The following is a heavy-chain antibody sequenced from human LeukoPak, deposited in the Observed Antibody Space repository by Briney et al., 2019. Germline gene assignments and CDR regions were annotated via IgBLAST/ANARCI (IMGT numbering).Heavy chain of an antibody. D-gene: IGHD3-3*01. CDR2: ISGRGGSP. CDR1: GFTFSSYA. J-gene: IGHJ4*02. V-gene: IGHV3-23*01. Sequence: GGSLRLSCAASGFTFSSYAMSWVRKAPGKGLEGLSTISGRGGSPYYADSVKGRFPISRDNSQNPPYQQKNSLRAQATAVLSCVEDLLDDPHGFDYWGEGTLVTVSS. CDR3: VEDLLDDPHGFDY.